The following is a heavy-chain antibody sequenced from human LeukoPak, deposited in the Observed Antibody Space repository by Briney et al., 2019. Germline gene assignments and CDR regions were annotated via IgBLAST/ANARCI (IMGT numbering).Heavy chain of an antibody. V-gene: IGHV4-31*03. J-gene: IGHJ4*02. CDR1: GGSISSGGYY. Sequence: TSQTLSLTCTVSGGSISSGGYYWSWIRQHPGKGLEWIGYIYYSGSTYYTPSLKNRVTISVATSKNQFSLRLSSVTAVDTAVYYCARDEILITSFDYWGQGTLVTVSS. CDR2: IYYSGST. CDR3: ARDEILITSFDY. D-gene: IGHD3-16*01.